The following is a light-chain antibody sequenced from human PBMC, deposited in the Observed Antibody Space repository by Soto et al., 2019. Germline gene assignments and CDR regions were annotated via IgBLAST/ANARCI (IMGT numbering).Light chain of an antibody. J-gene: IGKJ1*01. CDR2: GAS. V-gene: IGKV3-15*01. CDR1: QSVSSN. CDR3: QQYNNWPWT. Sequence: EIVMTQSPATLSVSPGERATLSCRASQSVSSNLAWYQQKPGQAPRLLIYGASTRATGIPARFSGSGSGTEFTLTISSLQSGDVAVYYCQQYNNWPWTFGQGTKVEIK.